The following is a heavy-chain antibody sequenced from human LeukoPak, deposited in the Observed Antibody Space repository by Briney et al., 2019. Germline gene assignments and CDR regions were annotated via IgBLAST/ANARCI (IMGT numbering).Heavy chain of an antibody. D-gene: IGHD3-10*01. J-gene: IGHJ6*03. V-gene: IGHV3-53*01. Sequence: GGSLRLSCAASGFTVSSNYMSWVRQAPGKGLEWVSVICSGGSTFYADSAKGRFTISRDNSKNTVYLQMSSLGAEDTAVYYCARGGRLTMVRGVIRYYYMDVWGKGTTVTISS. CDR1: GFTVSSNY. CDR3: ARGGRLTMVRGVIRYYYMDV. CDR2: ICSGGST.